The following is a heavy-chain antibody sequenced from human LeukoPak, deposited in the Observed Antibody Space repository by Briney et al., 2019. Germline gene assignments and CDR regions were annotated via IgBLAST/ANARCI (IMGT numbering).Heavy chain of an antibody. CDR1: GFTFSSYG. Sequence: PGGSLRLSCAASGFTFSSYGMHWVRQAPGKGLEWVAFIRYDGSNKYYADSVKGRFTISRDNSKNTLYLQMNSLRAEDTAVYYCAKDRPVIVVVPAAIAGNDYWGQGTLVTVSS. CDR2: IRYDGSNK. CDR3: AKDRPVIVVVPAAIAGNDY. V-gene: IGHV3-30*02. D-gene: IGHD2-2*02. J-gene: IGHJ4*02.